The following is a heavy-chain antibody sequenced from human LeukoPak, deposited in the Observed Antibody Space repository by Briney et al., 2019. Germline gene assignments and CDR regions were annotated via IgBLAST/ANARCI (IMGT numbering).Heavy chain of an antibody. J-gene: IGHJ4*02. CDR1: RGSISIDRFY. V-gene: IGHV4-61*02. CDR3: ARVPDWTYVPDY. Sequence: PSETLSLTCTVSRGSISIDRFYFTRVRQPAGKGLEWIGRIKSSNTNYNPSLKSRVGISLDTSTNQFSLKLSSLTAADTAVYYCARVPDWTYVPDYWGQGTLVTVSS. CDR2: IKSSNT. D-gene: IGHD3-16*01.